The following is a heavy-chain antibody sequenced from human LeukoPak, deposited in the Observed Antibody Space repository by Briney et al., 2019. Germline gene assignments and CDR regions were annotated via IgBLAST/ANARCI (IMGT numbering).Heavy chain of an antibody. Sequence: PGGSLRLSCAASGFTFSSYAMSWVRQAPGKGLEWVSAISGSGGSTYYADSVKGRFTISRDNSKNTLYLQMNSLRAEDTAVYYCAKDTIMITFGGVISTYFTSYYYYYMDVWGKGTTVTVSS. CDR1: GFTFSSYA. CDR2: ISGSGGST. CDR3: AKDTIMITFGGVISTYFTSYYYYYMDV. V-gene: IGHV3-23*01. D-gene: IGHD3-16*02. J-gene: IGHJ6*03.